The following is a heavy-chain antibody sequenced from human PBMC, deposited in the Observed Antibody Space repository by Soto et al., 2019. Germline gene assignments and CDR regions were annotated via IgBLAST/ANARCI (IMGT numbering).Heavy chain of an antibody. D-gene: IGHD3-10*01. CDR1: GGSISSYY. J-gene: IGHJ6*02. Sequence: QVQLQESGPGLVKPSETLSLTCTVSGGSISSYYWSWIRQPPGKGLEWIGYIYYSGSTNYNPSLKRRVTITVDTSKNQFSLKLSSVTAADTAVYYCARAPMVRGVTGFYYYYGMDVWGQGTTVTVSS. CDR3: ARAPMVRGVTGFYYYYGMDV. V-gene: IGHV4-59*01. CDR2: IYYSGST.